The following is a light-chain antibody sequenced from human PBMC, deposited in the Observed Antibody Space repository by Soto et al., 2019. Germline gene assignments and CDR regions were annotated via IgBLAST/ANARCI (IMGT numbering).Light chain of an antibody. CDR3: SSLTTSFTYV. J-gene: IGLJ1*01. V-gene: IGLV2-14*01. CDR2: EVS. CDR1: SSDVGAYNY. Sequence: QSVLTQPASVSGSPGQSVAIPCTGTSSDVGAYNYVSWYQQHPGKAPKLLLSEVSNRPSGVSDRFSGSKSGNTASLTISGLQAEDEADYYCSSLTTSFTYVFGTGTKVTAL.